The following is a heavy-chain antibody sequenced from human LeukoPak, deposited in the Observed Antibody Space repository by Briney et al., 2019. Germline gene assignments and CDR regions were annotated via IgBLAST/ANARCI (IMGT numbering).Heavy chain of an antibody. CDR2: ISSSGSTI. J-gene: IGHJ6*03. CDR1: GFTFSGYS. V-gene: IGHV3-48*03. Sequence: GGSLRLSCAVSGFTFSGYSMKWVRQAPGKGLEWVSYISSSGSTIYYADSVKGRFTISRDNAKNSLYLQMNSLRAEDTAVYYCARVIVGATNYYYYYMDVWGKGTTVTVSS. CDR3: ARVIVGATNYYYYYMDV. D-gene: IGHD1-26*01.